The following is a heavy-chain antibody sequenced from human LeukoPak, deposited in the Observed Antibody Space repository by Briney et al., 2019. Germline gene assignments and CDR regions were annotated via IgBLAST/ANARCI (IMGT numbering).Heavy chain of an antibody. J-gene: IGHJ6*03. D-gene: IGHD6-13*01. CDR3: ASIGGLADGSYYYYMDV. CDR1: GGTFSSYA. CDR2: IIPIFGTA. V-gene: IGHV1-69*01. Sequence: SVKVSCKASGGTFSSYAISWVRQAPGQGLEWMGWIIPIFGTANYAQKFQGRVTITADESTSTAYMELSRLRSEDTAVYYCASIGGLADGSYYYYMDVWGKGTTVTVSS.